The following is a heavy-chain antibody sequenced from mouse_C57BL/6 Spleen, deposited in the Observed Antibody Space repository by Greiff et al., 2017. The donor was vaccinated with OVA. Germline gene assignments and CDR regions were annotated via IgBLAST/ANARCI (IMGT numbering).Heavy chain of an antibody. V-gene: IGHV2-6*03. J-gene: IGHJ4*01. CDR2: IWSDGST. Sequence: VQLMESGPGLVAPSQSLSITCTVSGFSLTSYGVHWVRQPPGKGLEWLVVIWSDGSTTYNSALKSRLSISKDNSKSQVFLKMNSLQTDDTAMYYCARDDYDLYYAMDYWGQGTSVTVSS. D-gene: IGHD2-4*01. CDR1: GFSLTSYG. CDR3: ARDDYDLYYAMDY.